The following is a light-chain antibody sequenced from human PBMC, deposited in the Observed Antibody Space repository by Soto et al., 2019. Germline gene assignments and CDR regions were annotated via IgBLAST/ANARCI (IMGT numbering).Light chain of an antibody. CDR2: GAS. Sequence: EIVLTQSPGTLSLSPGERATLSCRASQSVSRSYLAWYQQKPGQAPRLLIYGASSRATGIPDRVSGSGSGTDFTLTISRLEPEDFAVYYFQQYGSSPFTFGPGTKVDIK. CDR1: QSVSRSY. V-gene: IGKV3-20*01. J-gene: IGKJ3*01. CDR3: QQYGSSPFT.